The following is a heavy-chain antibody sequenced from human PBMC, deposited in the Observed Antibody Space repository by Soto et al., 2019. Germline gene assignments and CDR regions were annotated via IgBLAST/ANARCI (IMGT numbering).Heavy chain of an antibody. CDR1: GDTMSSFTY. J-gene: IGHJ5*02. CDR2: IYQSGST. CDR3: VRGLNTAMDPWHFEP. V-gene: IGHV4-4*02. D-gene: IGHD2-21*02. Sequence: SETLSLTCTVSGDTMSSFTYWTWVRQPPGKGLEWIGEIYQSGSTNYNPSLKSRVTISADKSNNQFSLRLSSVTAADTAVEYCVRGLNTAMDPWHFEPWGQGTLVTV.